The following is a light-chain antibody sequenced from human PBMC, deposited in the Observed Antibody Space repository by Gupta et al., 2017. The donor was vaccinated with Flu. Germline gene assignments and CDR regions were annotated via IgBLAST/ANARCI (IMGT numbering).Light chain of an antibody. CDR3: QQYKQENT. J-gene: IGKJ2*01. CDR1: QSVSSN. CDR2: GAS. Sequence: SPATLSVSPGETATLSCRASQSVSSNLAWYQQKPGQAPRLLIYGASTRATGIPARFSGSGSGTEFTLTISSLQSEDFAIYYWQQYKQENTFGQGTKLEIK. V-gene: IGKV3-15*01.